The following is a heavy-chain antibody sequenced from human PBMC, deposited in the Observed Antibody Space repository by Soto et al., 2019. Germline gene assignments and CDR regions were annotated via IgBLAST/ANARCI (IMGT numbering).Heavy chain of an antibody. CDR2: ISYDVSNK. CDR3: AKDTALTWGHPYVYYFDY. D-gene: IGHD3-10*02. Sequence: GGSLRLSCAASGFTFSSYGMHWVRQAPGKGLEWVAVISYDVSNKNYADSGKGRFTISRDNFKNTLYLEMKSLRAEDTAVYYCAKDTALTWGHPYVYYFDYWGQGTLVTVSS. V-gene: IGHV3-30*18. J-gene: IGHJ4*02. CDR1: GFTFSSYG.